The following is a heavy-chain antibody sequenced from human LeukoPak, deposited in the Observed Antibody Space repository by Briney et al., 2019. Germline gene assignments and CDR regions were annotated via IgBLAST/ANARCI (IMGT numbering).Heavy chain of an antibody. J-gene: IGHJ5*02. D-gene: IGHD2-2*01. CDR3: ARLGISLGYCSSTGCRSRAGFDP. CDR1: GYTFTSFD. CDR2: MTPNSGNT. Sequence: ASVKVSCEASGYTFTSFDINWVPQATGQGLEWMGWMTPNSGNTGYAQKFQGRVTMTRNTSISTAYMELSSLRSEDTAVYYCARLGISLGYCSSTGCRSRAGFDPWGQGTLVTVPT. V-gene: IGHV1-8*01.